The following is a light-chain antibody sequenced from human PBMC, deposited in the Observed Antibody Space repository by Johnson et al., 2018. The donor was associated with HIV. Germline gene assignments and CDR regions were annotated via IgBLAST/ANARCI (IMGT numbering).Light chain of an antibody. CDR3: GTWDPSLGAWEV. CDR1: SSNIGNNY. J-gene: IGLJ1*01. CDR2: DDN. Sequence: QSVLTQPPSVSAAPGQKVTISCSGSSSNIGNNYVSWYQQLPGTAPKLLIYDDNKRPSGIPDRFSGSKSGTSATLCITGLQTGDEADYYCGTWDPSLGAWEVVGTGTKVTVL. V-gene: IGLV1-51*01.